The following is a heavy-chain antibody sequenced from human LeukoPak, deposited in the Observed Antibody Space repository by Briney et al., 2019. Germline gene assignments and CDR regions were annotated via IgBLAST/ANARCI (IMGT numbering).Heavy chain of an antibody. Sequence: GGSLRLSCAASGFTFSSYSMNWVRQAPGKGLEWVAVISYDGSNKYYADSVKGRFTISRDNSKNTLYLQMNSLRAEDTAVYYCAKSGSSGFSSSDYWGQGTLVTVSS. CDR1: GFTFSSYS. V-gene: IGHV3-30*18. D-gene: IGHD6-19*01. CDR3: AKSGSSGFSSSDY. J-gene: IGHJ4*02. CDR2: ISYDGSNK.